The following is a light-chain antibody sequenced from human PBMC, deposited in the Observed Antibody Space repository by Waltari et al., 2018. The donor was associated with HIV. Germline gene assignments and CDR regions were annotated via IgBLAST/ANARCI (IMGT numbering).Light chain of an antibody. CDR2: SNN. Sequence: QSVLTQPPSTSGTPGQRVTISCSGSSSNIGRNTVNWSQQLPGTAPKLLIYSNNQRPSGVPDRFSGSKSGTSASLAISGLQSEDEADYYCAVWDDSLNGWVFGGGTKLTVL. V-gene: IGLV1-44*01. CDR3: AVWDDSLNGWV. J-gene: IGLJ2*01. CDR1: SSNIGRNT.